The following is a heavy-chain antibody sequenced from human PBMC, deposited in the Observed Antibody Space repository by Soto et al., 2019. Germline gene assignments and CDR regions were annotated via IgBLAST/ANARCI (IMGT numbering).Heavy chain of an antibody. CDR3: VRDIR. Sequence: GGSLRLSCAASVFIFDYYAVHWVRQPPGKCLEWFSGINWNRCSVGXADSVKGRXTISRYNSKYSXFLQMXRLTVEDTAIYYCVRDIRWRQGTLVTVSS. CDR1: VFIFDYYA. CDR2: INWNRCSV. J-gene: IGHJ4*02. V-gene: IGHV3-9*01.